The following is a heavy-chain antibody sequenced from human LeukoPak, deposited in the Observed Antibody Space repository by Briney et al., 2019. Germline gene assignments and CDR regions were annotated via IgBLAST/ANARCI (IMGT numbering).Heavy chain of an antibody. CDR3: ARVSYYYDSSGYYNGGYYYYYGMDV. J-gene: IGHJ6*02. CDR1: GYTFTSYG. CDR2: IIPIFGTA. D-gene: IGHD3-22*01. Sequence: ASVKVSCKASGYTFTSYGISWVRQAPGQGLEWMGGIIPIFGTANYAQKFQGRVTITADESTSTAYMELSSLRSEDTAVYYCARVSYYYDSSGYYNGGYYYYYGMDVWGQGTTVTVSS. V-gene: IGHV1-69*13.